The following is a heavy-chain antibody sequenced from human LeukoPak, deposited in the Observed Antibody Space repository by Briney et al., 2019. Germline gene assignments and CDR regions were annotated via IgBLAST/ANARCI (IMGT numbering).Heavy chain of an antibody. V-gene: IGHV3-20*04. CDR2: INWNGGST. J-gene: IGHJ4*02. CDR1: GFTFDDYG. D-gene: IGHD1-26*01. CDR3: ARTHGWEREGDYFDY. Sequence: GGSLRLSCAASGFTFDDYGMSWVRQAPGKGLEWVSGINWNGGSTGYADSVKGRFTISRDNAKNSLYLQMNSLRAEDTALYYCARTHGWEREGDYFDYWGQGTLVTVSS.